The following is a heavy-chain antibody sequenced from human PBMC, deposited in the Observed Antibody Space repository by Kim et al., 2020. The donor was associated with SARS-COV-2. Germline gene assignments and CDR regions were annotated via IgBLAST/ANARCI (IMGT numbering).Heavy chain of an antibody. J-gene: IGHJ5*02. Sequence: ASVKVSCKASGYTFTSYGISWVRQAPGQGLEWMGWISAYNGNTNYAQKLQGRVTMTTDTSTSTAYMELRSLRSDDTAVYYCARTVGGHCSSTSCNNWFDPWGQGTLVTVSS. CDR2: ISAYNGNT. D-gene: IGHD2-2*01. CDR1: GYTFTSYG. V-gene: IGHV1-18*01. CDR3: ARTVGGHCSSTSCNNWFDP.